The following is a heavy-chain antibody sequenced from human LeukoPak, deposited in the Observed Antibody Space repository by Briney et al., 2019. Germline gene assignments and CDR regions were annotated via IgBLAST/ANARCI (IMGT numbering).Heavy chain of an antibody. CDR2: IYTSGST. D-gene: IGHD2-2*01. V-gene: IGHV4-4*07. CDR3: AREGAYYCSSTSCYSDATTILYYFDY. J-gene: IGHJ4*02. Sequence: SETLSLTCTVSGGSISSYYWSWIRQPAGKGLEWIGRIYTSGSTNYNPSLKSRVTMSADTSKNQFSLKLSSVTAADTAVYYCAREGAYYCSSTSCYSDATTILYYFDYWGQGTLVTVSS. CDR1: GGSISSYY.